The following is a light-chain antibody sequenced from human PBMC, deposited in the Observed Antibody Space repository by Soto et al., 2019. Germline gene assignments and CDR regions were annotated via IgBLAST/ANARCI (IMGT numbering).Light chain of an antibody. CDR3: DSKTTSSTVL. Sequence: QSALTQPSSMSGSPGQSITISCTGTSSDIGAYEHVSWYQQRPGRAPKFLIYDVRIRPSEVSNRFSGSKSGDTASLTISGLQAEDEAGYYFDSKTTSSTVLFGGGTKVTVL. J-gene: IGLJ2*01. V-gene: IGLV2-14*03. CDR1: SSDIGAYEH. CDR2: DVR.